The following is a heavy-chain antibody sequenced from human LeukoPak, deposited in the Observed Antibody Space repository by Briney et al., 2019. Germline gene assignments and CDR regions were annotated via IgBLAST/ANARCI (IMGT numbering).Heavy chain of an antibody. CDR3: ARGGYCSSTSCYSVYYYYMDV. Sequence: GGSLRLSCAASGFTFSSYAMSWVRQAPGKGLEWVSAISGSGGSTYYADSVKGRFTISRDNSKNTLYLQMNSLRAEDTAVYYCARGGYCSSTSCYSVYYYYMDVWGKGTTVTVSS. CDR1: GFTFSSYA. J-gene: IGHJ6*03. D-gene: IGHD2-2*01. V-gene: IGHV3-23*01. CDR2: ISGSGGST.